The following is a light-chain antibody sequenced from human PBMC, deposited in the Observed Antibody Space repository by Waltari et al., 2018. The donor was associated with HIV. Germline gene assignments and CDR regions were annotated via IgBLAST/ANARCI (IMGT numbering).Light chain of an antibody. Sequence: QSALTQTASVSGSPGQSITISCTGTSSDVGAYNHVSWYQQHPAKAPRLMIYDVNNRPSVVSNRFSCSKASDTASLTISGRQAEDEADYYCGSYAGIYTHWVCGGGTKLTVL. V-gene: IGLV2-14*03. J-gene: IGLJ3*02. CDR3: GSYAGIYTHWV. CDR2: DVN. CDR1: SSDVGAYNH.